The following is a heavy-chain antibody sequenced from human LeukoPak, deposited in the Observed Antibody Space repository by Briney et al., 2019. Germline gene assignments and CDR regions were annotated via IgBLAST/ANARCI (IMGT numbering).Heavy chain of an antibody. CDR1: GFTFSRYD. CDR3: ARDRYYDSSGYYRTDAFDI. CDR2: IGTFGDT. Sequence: GGSLRLSCAASGFTFSRYDMHWVRQATGKSLEWVSAIGTFGDTYYPDSVKGRFTVSRENAKNSLYLQMNSLRAGDTAVYYCARDRYYDSSGYYRTDAFDIWGQGTMVTVSS. V-gene: IGHV3-13*01. D-gene: IGHD3-22*01. J-gene: IGHJ3*02.